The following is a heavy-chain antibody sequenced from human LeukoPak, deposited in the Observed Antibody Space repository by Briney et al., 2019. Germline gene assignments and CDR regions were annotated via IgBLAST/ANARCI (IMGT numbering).Heavy chain of an antibody. V-gene: IGHV3-30*04. CDR1: GFTFNTYA. J-gene: IGHJ3*01. CDR3: ARITILG. CDR2: ISYDGSNK. D-gene: IGHD3-3*01. Sequence: GGSLRLSCAASGFTFNTYAMNWVRQAPGKGLEWVAVISYDGSNKYYADSVKGRFTISRDNAKNSLYLQMNSLRADDTAVYYCARITILGGGQGTMVTVSS.